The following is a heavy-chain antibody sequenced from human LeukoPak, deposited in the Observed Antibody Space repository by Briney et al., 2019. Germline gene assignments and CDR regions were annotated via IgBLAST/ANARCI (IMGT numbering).Heavy chain of an antibody. CDR3: ARGVFRAVIKD. V-gene: IGHV3-48*03. CDR2: ITSSGGTI. D-gene: IGHD3-10*01. J-gene: IGHJ4*02. Sequence: GGSLRLSCAASGFTFSSYEMNWVRQAPGEGLEWVSYITSSGGTIYYADSVKGRFTISRDNAKNSLYLQMNSLRAEDTAVYYCARGVFRAVIKDWGQGTLVTVSS. CDR1: GFTFSSYE.